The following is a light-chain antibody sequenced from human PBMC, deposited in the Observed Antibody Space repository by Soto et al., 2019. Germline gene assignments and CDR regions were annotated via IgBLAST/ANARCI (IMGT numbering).Light chain of an antibody. CDR3: ASFRSGTILV. V-gene: IGLV2-14*01. J-gene: IGLJ1*01. Sequence: ALTQPACVSGSPGQSVTISCTGPRSDIGDSNFISWYQHSPGKAPRLLIYEVNNRPSGVSKRFSGSKAGNTASLTISGLLDDDEADYFCASFRSGTILVFGSGTKVTVL. CDR1: RSDIGDSNF. CDR2: EVN.